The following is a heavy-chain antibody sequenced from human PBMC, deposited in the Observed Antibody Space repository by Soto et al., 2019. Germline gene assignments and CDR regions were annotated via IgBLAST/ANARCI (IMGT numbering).Heavy chain of an antibody. CDR2: INQSGGT. V-gene: IGHV4-34*01. CDR3: ARTYSSSWSPFDY. J-gene: IGHJ4*02. Sequence: QVQLQQWGAGLLKPSETLSLTCAVYGGSFSGYYWSWIRQPPGKGLEWIGEINQSGGTNYNPSLKSRVTISVDTSKNQFSLKLSSVTAADTAVYYCARTYSSSWSPFDYWGQGTLVTFSS. CDR1: GGSFSGYY. D-gene: IGHD6-13*01.